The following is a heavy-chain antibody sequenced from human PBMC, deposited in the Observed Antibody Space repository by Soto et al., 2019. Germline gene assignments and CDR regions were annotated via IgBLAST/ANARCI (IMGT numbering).Heavy chain of an antibody. V-gene: IGHV3-74*01. J-gene: IGHJ4*02. CDR3: ARGGVEPFDY. D-gene: IGHD3-3*01. CDR1: GFTLSSYW. Sequence: GGSLRLSCAASGFTLSSYWMSWVRQAPGKGLVWVSRISDYGRVNYADSVEGRFTISRDDAKSELYLQMSSLRLEDTAVYYCARGGVEPFDYWGQGALVTVS. CDR2: ISDYGRV.